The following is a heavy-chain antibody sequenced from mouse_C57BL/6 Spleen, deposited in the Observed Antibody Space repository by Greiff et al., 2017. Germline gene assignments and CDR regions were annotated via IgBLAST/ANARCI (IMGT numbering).Heavy chain of an antibody. CDR1: GYSITSGYY. Sequence: DVKLQESGPGLVKPSQSLSLTCSVTGYSITSGYYWNWIRQFPGNKLEWMGYISYDGSNNYNPSLKNRISITRDTSKNQFFLKLNSVTTEDTATYYCAREGTYGYYAMDYWGQGTSVTVSS. CDR2: ISYDGSN. V-gene: IGHV3-6*01. J-gene: IGHJ4*01. CDR3: AREGTYGYYAMDY. D-gene: IGHD2-10*02.